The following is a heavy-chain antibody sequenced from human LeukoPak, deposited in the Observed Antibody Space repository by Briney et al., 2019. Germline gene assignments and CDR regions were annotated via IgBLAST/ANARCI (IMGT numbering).Heavy chain of an antibody. J-gene: IGHJ4*02. CDR2: IYYSGST. CDR1: GGSISSGGYY. CDR3: ARAYRLSGWLPDY. Sequence: SSETLSLTCTVSGGSISSGGYYWSWIRQHPGKGLEWIGYIYYSGSTYYNPSLKSRVTISVDTSKNQFSLKLSSVTAADTAVYYCARAYRLSGWLPDYWGQGTLVTVSS. D-gene: IGHD6-25*01. V-gene: IGHV4-31*03.